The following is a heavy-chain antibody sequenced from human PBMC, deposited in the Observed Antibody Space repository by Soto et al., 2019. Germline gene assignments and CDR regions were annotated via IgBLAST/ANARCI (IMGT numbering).Heavy chain of an antibody. J-gene: IGHJ6*02. CDR1: GFTFSSYA. CDR2: ISYDGSNK. CDR3: ARGYSGYDSPYYYGMDV. D-gene: IGHD5-12*01. Sequence: GGSLRLSCAASGFTFSSYAMHWVRQAPGKGLEWVAVISYDGSNKYYADSVKGRFTISRDNSKNTLYLQMNSLRAEDTAVYYCARGYSGYDSPYYYGMDVWGQGTTVTVSS. V-gene: IGHV3-30*04.